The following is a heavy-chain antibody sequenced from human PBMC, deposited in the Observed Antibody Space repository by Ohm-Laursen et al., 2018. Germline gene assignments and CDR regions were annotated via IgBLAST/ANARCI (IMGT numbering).Heavy chain of an antibody. CDR3: TTEESGGPNY. Sequence: SLRLSCTASGFTFSNAWMSWVRQTPGKGLEWVGRIKSRTDGGTTYYAAPVKGRFTISRDDSKNTLYLQMNSLKTEDTAVYYCTTEESGGPNYWGQGTLVTVSS. CDR1: GFTFSNAW. V-gene: IGHV3-15*01. D-gene: IGHD3-10*01. CDR2: IKSRTDGGTT. J-gene: IGHJ4*02.